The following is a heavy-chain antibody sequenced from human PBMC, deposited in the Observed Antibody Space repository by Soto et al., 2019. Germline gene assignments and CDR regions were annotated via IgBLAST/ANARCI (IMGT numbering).Heavy chain of an antibody. J-gene: IGHJ5*02. D-gene: IGHD6-6*01. CDR3: ARSLGYSSSDWFDP. CDR1: GYTFTSYG. CDR2: ISTYNGNT. V-gene: IGHV1-18*01. Sequence: QVQLVQSGAEVKKPGASVKVSCKASGYTFTSYGITWVRQAPGQGLEWMGWISTYNGNTNYEQKLQGRVTMTTDTSTSTADMELRSLTSDDTAVYYCARSLGYSSSDWFDPWGQGTLVTVSS.